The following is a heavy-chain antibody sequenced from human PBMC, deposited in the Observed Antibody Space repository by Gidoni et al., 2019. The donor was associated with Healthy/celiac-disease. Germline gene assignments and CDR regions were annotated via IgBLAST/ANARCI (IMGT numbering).Heavy chain of an antibody. V-gene: IGHV3-9*01. D-gene: IGHD6-13*01. CDR1: GFTFDDYA. CDR2: ISWNSGSI. J-gene: IGHJ4*02. CDR3: AKDIYPNIAAAGHYFDY. Sequence: EVQLVESGGGLVQPGRSLRLSCAASGFTFDDYAMHWVRQAPGTGLGWVSGISWNSGSIGYADSVKGRFTISRDNAKNSLYLQMNSLRAEDTALYYCAKDIYPNIAAAGHYFDYWGQGTLVTVSS.